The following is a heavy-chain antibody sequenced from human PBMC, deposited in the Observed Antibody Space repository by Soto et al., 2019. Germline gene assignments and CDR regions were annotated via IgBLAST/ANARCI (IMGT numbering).Heavy chain of an antibody. D-gene: IGHD6-6*01. V-gene: IGHV5-51*01. J-gene: IGHJ6*02. CDR3: VRNETRYSSSEDSYYYYGMDV. Sequence: PGESLKISCKGSGYSFTKFWIGWVRQMPGKGLEWMGIIYPGDSDTRYSPSFQGQVTISADKSINAAYLQWSSLKASDSAMYFCVRNETRYSSSEDSYYYYGMDVWGQGTTVTVSS. CDR1: GYSFTKFW. CDR2: IYPGDSDT.